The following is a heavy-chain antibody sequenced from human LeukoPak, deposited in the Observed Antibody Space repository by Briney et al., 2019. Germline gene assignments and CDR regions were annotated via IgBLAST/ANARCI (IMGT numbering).Heavy chain of an antibody. Sequence: SETLSLTCTVSGGSISTYFWSWIRQPPGKGLEWIGHIYFSGSTNYNPSLESRVTISVDTSKNQFSLTLSSVTAADTAVYYCAREGPDAFDIWGQGTMVTVSS. V-gene: IGHV4-59*12. J-gene: IGHJ3*02. CDR1: GGSISTYF. CDR3: AREGPDAFDI. CDR2: IYFSGST.